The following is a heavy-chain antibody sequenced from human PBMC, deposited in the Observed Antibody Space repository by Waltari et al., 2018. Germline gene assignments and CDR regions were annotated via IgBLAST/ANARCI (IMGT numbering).Heavy chain of an antibody. CDR3: ATQTGPSDFDY. CDR1: GGSISSSSYY. D-gene: IGHD7-27*01. V-gene: IGHV4-39*01. Sequence: QLQLQESGPGLVKPSETLSLTCTVSGGSISSSSYYWGWIRQPPGKGLEWIGSIYYSWSTSYIPSLKSRVTISVDTSKNQFSLKLSSVTAADTAVYYCATQTGPSDFDYWGQGTLVTVSS. J-gene: IGHJ4*02. CDR2: IYYSWST.